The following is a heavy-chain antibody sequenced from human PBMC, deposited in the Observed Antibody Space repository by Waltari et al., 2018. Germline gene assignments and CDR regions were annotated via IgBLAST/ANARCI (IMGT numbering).Heavy chain of an antibody. J-gene: IGHJ6*03. CDR2: ISNSGSTT. Sequence: EVQVVESGGGLVQPGGSLRLSCVASGFTFSNYDMHWVRQAPGKGLEWVSYISNSGSTTYYADSVKGRFTISRDNAKNSMYLEMDSLRAEDTAVYYCARPSTEYYYYYYYMDVWGKGTTVTVS. V-gene: IGHV3-48*03. CDR3: ARPSTEYYYYYYYMDV. CDR1: GFTFSNYD.